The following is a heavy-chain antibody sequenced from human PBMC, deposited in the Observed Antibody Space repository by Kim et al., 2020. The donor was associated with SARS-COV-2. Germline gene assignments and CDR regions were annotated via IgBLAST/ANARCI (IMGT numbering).Heavy chain of an antibody. J-gene: IGHJ4*02. Sequence: GGSLRLSCAATGFTLSAYWMHWLRQVPGKGPGWVSRMNPDGDTIDYADSVKGRFTISRDNAKNTLYLQMDSLRLEDTAVYHCVRGAPFDYWGQGVLVTVSS. CDR1: GFTLSAYW. V-gene: IGHV3-74*01. CDR2: MNPDGDTI. CDR3: VRGAPFDY. D-gene: IGHD3-16*01.